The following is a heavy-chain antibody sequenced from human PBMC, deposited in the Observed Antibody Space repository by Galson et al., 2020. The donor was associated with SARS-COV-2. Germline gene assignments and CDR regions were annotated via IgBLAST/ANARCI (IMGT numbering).Heavy chain of an antibody. CDR3: ARLQSATLDY. V-gene: IGHV4-59*08. D-gene: IGHD1-1*01. CDR2: IYSSGST. J-gene: IGHJ4*02. Sequence: ETLSLTCTVSGDSISRDYWSWIRQPPGKGLEWIGYIYSSGSTNYNPSLKSRVTISVNTSKNQFSLRLSSVTAADTAVYYCARLQSATLDYWGQGTLVTVSS. CDR1: GDSISRDY.